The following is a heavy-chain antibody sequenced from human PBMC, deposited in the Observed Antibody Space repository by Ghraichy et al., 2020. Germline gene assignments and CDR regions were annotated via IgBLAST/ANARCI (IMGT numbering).Heavy chain of an antibody. CDR1: GFTFTSSA. Sequence: SVKVSCKASGFTFTSSAMQWVRQARGQRLEWIGWIVVGSGNTNYAQKFQERVTITRDMSTSTAYMELSSLRSEDTAVYYCAAAITMVRGVIQQYFDYWGQGTLVTVSS. V-gene: IGHV1-58*02. CDR2: IVVGSGNT. J-gene: IGHJ4*02. D-gene: IGHD3-10*01. CDR3: AAAITMVRGVIQQYFDY.